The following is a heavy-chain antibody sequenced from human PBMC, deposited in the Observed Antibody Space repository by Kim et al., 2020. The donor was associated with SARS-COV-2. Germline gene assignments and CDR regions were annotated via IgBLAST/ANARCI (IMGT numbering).Heavy chain of an antibody. CDR1: GYTFVIYG. CDR3: ARGGRGDYFYNGMDV. J-gene: IGHJ6*02. Sequence: ASVKVSCRASGYTFVIYGISWVRQAPGQGLEWMGGIGAYNGNTNNAQKFQGRISMTTDTSTSTAYMELRSLRSDDTAVYYCARGGRGDYFYNGMDVWGQGTAVTVSS. V-gene: IGHV1-18*01. D-gene: IGHD3-10*01. CDR2: IGAYNGNT.